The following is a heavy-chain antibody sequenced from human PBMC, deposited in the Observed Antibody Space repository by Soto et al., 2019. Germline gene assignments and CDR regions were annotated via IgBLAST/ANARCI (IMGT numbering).Heavy chain of an antibody. CDR1: GYTFTSYG. D-gene: IGHD3-10*01. V-gene: IGHV1-18*01. Sequence: QVQLVQSGAEVKKPGASVKVSCKASGYTFTSYGISWVRQAPGQGLEWVRWISAYNGNTNYAQKLQGRVTMTTDTSTSTAYMELRSLRSDDTAVYFCARDLGVTYYYGSGSYRPLYYYGMDVWGLGTTVTVSS. J-gene: IGHJ6*02. CDR3: ARDLGVTYYYGSGSYRPLYYYGMDV. CDR2: ISAYNGNT.